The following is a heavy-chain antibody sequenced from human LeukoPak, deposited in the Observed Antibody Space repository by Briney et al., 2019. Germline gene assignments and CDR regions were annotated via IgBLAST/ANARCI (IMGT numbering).Heavy chain of an antibody. Sequence: GGSLRLSCAASGFTFSSYWMNWARQAPGKGLEWVASINHNGNVNYYVDSVRGRFTISRDNAKNSLYLQMSNLRAEDTAAYFCARGGGLDVWGQGATVTVSS. CDR1: GFTFSSYW. J-gene: IGHJ6*02. V-gene: IGHV3-7*03. CDR2: INHNGNVN. CDR3: ARGGGLDV. D-gene: IGHD3-16*01.